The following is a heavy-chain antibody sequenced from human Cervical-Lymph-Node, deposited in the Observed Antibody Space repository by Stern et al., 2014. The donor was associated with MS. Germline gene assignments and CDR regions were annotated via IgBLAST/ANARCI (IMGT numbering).Heavy chain of an antibody. CDR1: GGAVRDYY. D-gene: IGHD2-21*02. J-gene: IGHJ2*01. CDR3: ARDPSTTASDWFFDL. V-gene: IGHV4-59*02. CDR2: ISDTGTT. Sequence: QVQLQESRPGLVKPSETLSLTCTVSGGAVRDYYWTWIRQRPATGLERLGYISDTGTTNYNPSLPSRVTITLDTSQNQVSLRLRSVTAADTAVYYCARDPSTTASDWFFDLWGRGSLVTVSS.